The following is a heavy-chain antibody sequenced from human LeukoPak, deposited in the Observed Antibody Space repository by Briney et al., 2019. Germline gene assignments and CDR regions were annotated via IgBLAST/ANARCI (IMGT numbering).Heavy chain of an antibody. V-gene: IGHV3-23*01. D-gene: IGHD2-21*01. CDR2: ISGSGGST. J-gene: IGHJ6*03. CDR3: ARVNHGRYYYYMDV. CDR1: GFTFSSYA. Sequence: GGSLRLSCAASGFTFSSYAMSWVRQAPGKGLEWVSAISGSGGSTYYADSVKGRFTISRDNSKNTLYLQMNSLRAEDTAVYYCARVNHGRYYYYMDVWGKGTTVTISS.